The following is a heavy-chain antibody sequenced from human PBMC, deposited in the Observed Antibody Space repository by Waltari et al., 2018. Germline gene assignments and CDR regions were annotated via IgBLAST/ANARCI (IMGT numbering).Heavy chain of an antibody. V-gene: IGHV4-59*01. D-gene: IGHD2-15*01. CDR3: ARDGRDGRDCSGGSCYSYYYYGMDV. CDR2: IYYSGST. CDR1: GGSISSYY. Sequence: QVQLQESGPGLVKPSETLSLTCTVSGGSISSYYWSWIRQPPGKGLEWIGYIYYSGSTNYNPSLKSRVTISVDTSKNQFSLKLSSVTAADTAVYYCARDGRDGRDCSGGSCYSYYYYGMDVWGQGTTVTVSS. J-gene: IGHJ6*02.